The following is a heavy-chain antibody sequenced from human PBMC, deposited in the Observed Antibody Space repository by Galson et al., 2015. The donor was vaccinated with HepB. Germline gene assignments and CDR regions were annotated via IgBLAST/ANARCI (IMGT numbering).Heavy chain of an antibody. CDR2: ISFDGSSE. D-gene: IGHD3-22*01. CDR3: ARESYIVVPSQGAFDI. CDR1: GFTFSGYA. V-gene: IGHV3-30*01. J-gene: IGHJ3*02. Sequence: SLRLSCAASGFTFSGYAMHWVRQAPGKGPEWVTVISFDGSSEYYADSVKGRFTISRDNSKNTLYLQMNSLRAEDTAVYYCARESYIVVPSQGAFDIWGQGTMVTVSS.